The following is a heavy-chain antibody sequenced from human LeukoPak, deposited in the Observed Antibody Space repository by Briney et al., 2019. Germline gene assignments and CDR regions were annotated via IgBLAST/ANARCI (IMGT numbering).Heavy chain of an antibody. CDR3: AKSLSRSGYDY. V-gene: IGHV3-21*04. D-gene: IGHD2-15*01. CDR2: ISSSGSYI. Sequence: GGSLRLSCAASRFTFSSYSMNWVRQAPGKGPEWVSSISSSGSYIYYADSVKGRFTISRDNAKNSLYLQMNSLRAEDTAVYYCAKSLSRSGYDYWGQGTLVTVSS. J-gene: IGHJ4*02. CDR1: RFTFSSYS.